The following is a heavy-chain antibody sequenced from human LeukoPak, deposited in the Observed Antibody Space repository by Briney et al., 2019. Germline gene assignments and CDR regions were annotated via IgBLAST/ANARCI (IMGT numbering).Heavy chain of an antibody. CDR1: GFPISDFS. Sequence: GGSLRLSCATSGFPISDFSMSWVRQAPGKGLEWISTTNSGGTSTYYAESVKGRFTISRDDYKNTLYLQMSSLRVEDTAVYYCAKQSYARSLGEGGPGTLVSVSS. D-gene: IGHD2-8*01. CDR3: AKQSYARSLGE. J-gene: IGHJ4*02. CDR2: TNSGGTST. V-gene: IGHV3-23*01.